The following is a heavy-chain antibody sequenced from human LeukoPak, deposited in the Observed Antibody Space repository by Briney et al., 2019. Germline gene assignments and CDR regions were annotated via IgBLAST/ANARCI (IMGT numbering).Heavy chain of an antibody. J-gene: IGHJ4*02. CDR1: GYSFTSYW. CDR2: IYPGDSGT. Sequence: GESLKISCRGSGYSFTSYWIGWVRQMPGKGLEWMGIIYPGDSGTRYCPSFQGQVTISADKSISTAYLQWSSLKASDTAMYYCARSGYCSSTSCYPIDYWGQGTLVTVSS. D-gene: IGHD2-2*01. V-gene: IGHV5-51*01. CDR3: ARSGYCSSTSCYPIDY.